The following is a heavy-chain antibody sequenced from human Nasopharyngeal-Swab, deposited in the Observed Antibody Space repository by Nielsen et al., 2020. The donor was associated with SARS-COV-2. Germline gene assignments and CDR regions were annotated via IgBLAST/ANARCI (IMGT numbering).Heavy chain of an antibody. D-gene: IGHD3-10*01. CDR1: GYSFRTYG. CDR2: INWNSGRK. V-gene: IGHV3-23*01. J-gene: IGHJ3*01. CDR3: ARGSSVHAFDV. Sequence: ESLKISCVASGYSFRTYGMSWVRQAPGKGLEWVSGINWNSGRKGYADSVKGRFTVSRDNSKNTLFLEMDSLRAEDTAVYYCARGSSVHAFDVWGQGTEVTVSS.